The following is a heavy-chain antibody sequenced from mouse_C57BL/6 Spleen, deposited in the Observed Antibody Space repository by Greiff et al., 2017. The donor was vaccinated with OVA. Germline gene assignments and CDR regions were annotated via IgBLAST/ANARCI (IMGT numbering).Heavy chain of an antibody. CDR1: GYTFTGYW. CDR2: ILPGSGST. J-gene: IGHJ2*01. D-gene: IGHD3-3*01. CDR3: ARLRDVGDY. V-gene: IGHV1-9*01. Sequence: QVQLKQSGADLMKPGASVKLSCKATGYTFTGYWIEWVNQRPGHGLEWIGEILPGSGSTYYNDNFKGQGIFTEDTSSNTVYMQLSSLTAEDSASYYCARLRDVGDYWGQGTTLTVSS.